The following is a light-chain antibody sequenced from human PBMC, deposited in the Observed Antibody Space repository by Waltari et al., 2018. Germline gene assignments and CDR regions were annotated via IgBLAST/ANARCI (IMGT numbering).Light chain of an antibody. CDR1: SNDVGGYNS. CDR3: SSQSSNNVVL. J-gene: IGLJ2*01. CDR2: DVS. V-gene: IGLV2-14*01. Sequence: QSALTQPASVPASPGPSVTLLCTATSNDVGGYNSVSWYQEHPGQAPRVIIYDVSDRPSGVSDRFSGSKSGNTASLTISGLQAEDEADYYCSSQSSNNVVLFGGGTKLTVL.